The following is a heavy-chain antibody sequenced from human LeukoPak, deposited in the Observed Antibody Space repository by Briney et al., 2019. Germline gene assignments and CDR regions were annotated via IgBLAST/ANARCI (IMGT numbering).Heavy chain of an antibody. CDR1: GGSFSGYY. CDR2: INHSGST. CDR3: ARGPRTHYYGSGSYYNRRYFDY. J-gene: IGHJ4*02. Sequence: PSETLSLTCAVYGGSFSGYYWSWIRQPPGKGLEWIGEINHSGSTNYNPSLKSRVTISVDTSKNQFSLKLSSVTAADTAVCYCARGPRTHYYGSGSYYNRRYFDYWGQGTLVTVSS. V-gene: IGHV4-34*01. D-gene: IGHD3-10*01.